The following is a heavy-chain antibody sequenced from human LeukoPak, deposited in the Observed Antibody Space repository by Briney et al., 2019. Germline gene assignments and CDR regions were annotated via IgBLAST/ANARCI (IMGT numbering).Heavy chain of an antibody. Sequence: GASVKVSCKASGYTFTGYYMHWVRQAPGQGLEWMGWINPNSGGTNYAQKFQGRVTMTRDTSISTAYMELSGLRSDDTAVYYCARDGGSGSYYNGKTDYWGQGTLVTVSS. D-gene: IGHD3-10*01. CDR1: GYTFTGYY. V-gene: IGHV1-2*02. CDR3: ARDGGSGSYYNGKTDY. CDR2: INPNSGGT. J-gene: IGHJ4*02.